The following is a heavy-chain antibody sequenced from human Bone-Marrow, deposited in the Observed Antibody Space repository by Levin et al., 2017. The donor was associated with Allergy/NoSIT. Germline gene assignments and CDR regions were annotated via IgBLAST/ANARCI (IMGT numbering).Heavy chain of an antibody. D-gene: IGHD2-15*01. Sequence: GGSLRLSCAASGFTFSTYAMTWVRQAPGKGLEWVSSIRGSGTSTYYADSVKGRFTISRDNSKNTLYLQMNNLRAEDTAVYYCAKDVRGYCSGGNCPDSYGWFDPWGQGTLVTVSS. V-gene: IGHV3-23*01. CDR1: GFTFSTYA. J-gene: IGHJ5*02. CDR2: IRGSGTST. CDR3: AKDVRGYCSGGNCPDSYGWFDP.